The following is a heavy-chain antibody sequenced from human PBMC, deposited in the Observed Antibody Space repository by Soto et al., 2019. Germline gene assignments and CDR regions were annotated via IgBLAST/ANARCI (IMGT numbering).Heavy chain of an antibody. V-gene: IGHV3-15*07. Sequence: PGGSVRLSCAASGFTFSNAWMNWVRRAPGKGLEWVGRIKMKTDGGTTDYATPVKGRFTVSRDDSKTTLYLQMNSLKTEDTAVYYCATSGLRYFDWLLVWGQGTLVTVSS. CDR1: GFTFSNAW. D-gene: IGHD3-9*01. CDR3: ATSGLRYFDWLLV. J-gene: IGHJ4*02. CDR2: IKMKTDGGTT.